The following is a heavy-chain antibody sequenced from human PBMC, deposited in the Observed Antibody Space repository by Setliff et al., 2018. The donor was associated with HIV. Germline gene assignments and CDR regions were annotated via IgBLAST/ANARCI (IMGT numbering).Heavy chain of an antibody. Sequence: SVKVSCKASGGPFSSYAISWVRQAPGQGLEWMGGIIPIFGTANYAQMFQGSVTITADESTSTAYMELSSLRSEDTAVYYCARLGAGGSGWYSGWFDPWGQGTLVTVSS. D-gene: IGHD6-19*01. CDR2: IIPIFGTA. CDR1: GGPFSSYA. J-gene: IGHJ5*02. CDR3: ARLGAGGSGWYSGWFDP. V-gene: IGHV1-69*13.